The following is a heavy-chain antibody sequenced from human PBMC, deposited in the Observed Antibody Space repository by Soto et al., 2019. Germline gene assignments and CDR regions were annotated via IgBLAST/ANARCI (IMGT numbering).Heavy chain of an antibody. CDR3: ATGDNYYGSVF. D-gene: IGHD3-10*01. Sequence: QVQLVESGGGVVQPGTSLRLSCAASGSTFSNYGMHWVRQAPGKGLEWVAVVWYDGTTKFYPDSVKGRFTISRDNSNNTLYLQMNSLRVEDTAVYYCATGDNYYGSVFWGQGTLVTVSS. CDR1: GSTFSNYG. V-gene: IGHV3-33*01. J-gene: IGHJ4*02. CDR2: VWYDGTTK.